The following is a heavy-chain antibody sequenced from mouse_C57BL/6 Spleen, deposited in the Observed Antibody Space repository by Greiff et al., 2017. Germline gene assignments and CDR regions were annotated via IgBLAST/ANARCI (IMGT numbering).Heavy chain of an antibody. J-gene: IGHJ2*01. CDR1: GYTFTSYW. CDR2: IHPNSGST. D-gene: IGHD4-1*01. Sequence: QVQLQQSGAELVKPGASVKLSCKASGYTFTSYWMHWVKQRPGQGLEWIGMIHPNSGSTNYNEKFKSKATLTVDKSSSTAYMQLSSLTSEDSAVYYCARFLTGIYFDYWGQGTTLTVSS. CDR3: ARFLTGIYFDY. V-gene: IGHV1-64*01.